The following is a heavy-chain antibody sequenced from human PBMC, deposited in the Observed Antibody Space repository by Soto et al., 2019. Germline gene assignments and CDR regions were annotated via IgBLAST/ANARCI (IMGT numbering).Heavy chain of an antibody. J-gene: IGHJ4*02. V-gene: IGHV4-59*11. CDR1: GGSISGHY. D-gene: IGHD6-19*01. Sequence: SETLSLTCTVSGGSISGHYWSWIRQPPGKGLEWIGYSYYSGSTNYNPSLKSRVTISVDTSKNQFSLKLSSVTAADTAVYYCARQVAGTVYYFDYWGQGTLVTVSS. CDR3: ARQVAGTVYYFDY. CDR2: SYYSGST.